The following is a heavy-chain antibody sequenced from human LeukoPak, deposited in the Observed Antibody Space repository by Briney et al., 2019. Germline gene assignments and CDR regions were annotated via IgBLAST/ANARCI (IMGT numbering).Heavy chain of an antibody. CDR1: GFTFSSYS. CDR2: ITASGTAM. V-gene: IGHV3-48*02. Sequence: GGSLRLSCAASGFTFSSYSMNWVRQAPGKGLEWVSHITASGTAMFYADSVKGRFIISRDNAKNSLYLQMNSLRDEDTAVYYCASSGSYRFDYWGQGTLVTVSS. D-gene: IGHD1-26*01. CDR3: ASSGSYRFDY. J-gene: IGHJ4*02.